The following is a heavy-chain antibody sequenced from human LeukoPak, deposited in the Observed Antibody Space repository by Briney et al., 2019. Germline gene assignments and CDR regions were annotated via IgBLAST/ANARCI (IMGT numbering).Heavy chain of an antibody. Sequence: PGRSLRLSCAASGFTFSSYGMHWVRQAPGKGLEWVAVISYDGSNKYYADSVEGRFTISRDNSKNTLYLQMNSLRAEDTAVYYCARGGTYYEMDYYYGMDVWGQGTTVTVSS. D-gene: IGHD3-3*01. CDR3: ARGGTYYEMDYYYGMDV. CDR1: GFTFSSYG. V-gene: IGHV3-30*03. CDR2: ISYDGSNK. J-gene: IGHJ6*02.